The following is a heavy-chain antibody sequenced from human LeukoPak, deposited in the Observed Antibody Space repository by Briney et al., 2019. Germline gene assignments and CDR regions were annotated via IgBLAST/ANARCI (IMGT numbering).Heavy chain of an antibody. J-gene: IGHJ4*02. D-gene: IGHD3-22*01. V-gene: IGHV4-59*08. Sequence: PSETLSLTCTVSGGSISSYYWSWIRQPPGKGLEWIAYISYSGSTNYNPSLKSRVTISVDTSKNQFSLKLSSVTAADTAVYYCARSGYYYDSLDYWGQGALVTVSS. CDR3: ARSGYYYDSLDY. CDR1: GGSISSYY. CDR2: ISYSGST.